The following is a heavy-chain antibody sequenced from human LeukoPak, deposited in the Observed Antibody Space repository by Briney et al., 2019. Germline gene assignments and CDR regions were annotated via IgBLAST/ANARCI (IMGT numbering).Heavy chain of an antibody. CDR1: GGSISSYY. J-gene: IGHJ4*02. V-gene: IGHV4-4*07. CDR3: ARVTYSSGSFEY. Sequence: SETLSLTCTVSGGSISSYYWSWIRQPAGKGLEWIGRIYTSGSTNYNPSLKSRVTMSVDTSKNKFSLKLSSVTAADTAVYYCARVTYSSGSFEYWGQGTLVTVSS. D-gene: IGHD6-19*01. CDR2: IYTSGST.